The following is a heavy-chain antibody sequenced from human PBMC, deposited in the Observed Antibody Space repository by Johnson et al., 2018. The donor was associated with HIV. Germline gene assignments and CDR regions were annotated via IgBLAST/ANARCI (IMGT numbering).Heavy chain of an antibody. Sequence: QVQLVESGGGVVQPGRSLRLSCAASGFTFSSYAMHWVRQAPGKGLEWVAIMWYDGSDKYYADSVKGRFTISRDSSKDTVHLHMNSMRPEDTAVSFCAREGNWNPTYGFDVWGQGTIATVSS. J-gene: IGHJ3*01. V-gene: IGHV3-30*04. CDR3: AREGNWNPTYGFDV. CDR2: MWYDGSDK. D-gene: IGHD1-1*01. CDR1: GFTFSSYA.